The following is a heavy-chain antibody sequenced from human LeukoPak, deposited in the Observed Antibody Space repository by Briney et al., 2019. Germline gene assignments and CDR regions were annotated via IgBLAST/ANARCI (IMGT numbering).Heavy chain of an antibody. CDR1: GDSVSRSDSY. Sequence: SETLSLTCSVSGDSVSRSDSYWDWIRQPPGKGLEWIGTIYYSGRTYYSPSLKSRVTMSVDTSNNQFSLNLRSVTAADTAVYYCARRRYYDGSGYLEWGQGTLLSVST. D-gene: IGHD3-22*01. CDR2: IYYSGRT. CDR3: ARRRYYDGSGYLE. J-gene: IGHJ1*01. V-gene: IGHV4-39*01.